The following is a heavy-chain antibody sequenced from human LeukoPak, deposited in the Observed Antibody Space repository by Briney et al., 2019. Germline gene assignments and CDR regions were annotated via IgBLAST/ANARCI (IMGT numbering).Heavy chain of an antibody. CDR2: IYYSGST. V-gene: IGHV4-59*08. J-gene: IGHJ4*02. CDR3: ARLGYGSGSYYLDY. D-gene: IGHD3-10*01. Sequence: SETLSLTCTVSGGSIGSYYWSWIRQPPGKGLEWIGYIYYSGSTNYNPSLKSRVTISVDTSKNQFSLKLSSVTAADTAVYYCARLGYGSGSYYLDYWGQGTLVTVSS. CDR1: GGSIGSYY.